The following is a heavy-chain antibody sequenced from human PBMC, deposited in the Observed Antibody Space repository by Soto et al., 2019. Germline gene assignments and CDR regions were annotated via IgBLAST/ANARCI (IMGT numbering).Heavy chain of an antibody. CDR3: ARQSGQQCWWNWFDP. CDR2: TYYRSKWYN. Sequence: SQTLSLTCAISGDSVSSNSAAWNWIRQSPSRGLEWLGRTYYRSKWYNDYAVSVKSRITINPDTSKNQFALQLNSVTPEDTAVYYCARQSGQQCWWNWFDPWGQGTLVTVSS. V-gene: IGHV6-1*01. D-gene: IGHD6-13*01. J-gene: IGHJ5*02. CDR1: GDSVSSNSAA.